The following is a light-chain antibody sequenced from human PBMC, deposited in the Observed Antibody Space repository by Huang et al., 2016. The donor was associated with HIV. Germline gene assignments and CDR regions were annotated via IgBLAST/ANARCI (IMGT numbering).Light chain of an antibody. CDR3: QQYGSSPWT. CDR1: QSVNNNY. CDR2: SAS. Sequence: EIVLTQSPGSLSLSPGEGATLPCRASQSVNNNYLALYQHKPGPAPRLLIFSASNRATGCPDRFGGSGSGTDFTLTIRSLEPEDFAMYYCQQYGSSPWTFGQGTKVEVK. J-gene: IGKJ1*01. V-gene: IGKV3-20*01.